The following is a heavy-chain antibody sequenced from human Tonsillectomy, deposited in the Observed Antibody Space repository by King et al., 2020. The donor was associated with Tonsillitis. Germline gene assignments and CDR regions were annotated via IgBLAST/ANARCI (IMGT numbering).Heavy chain of an antibody. D-gene: IGHD2-8*02. Sequence: VQLVQSXXGVVRPGGSLRLSCAASGFTFGDYGMRXVRQAPGKGLEWVSGINWNGGSTGYADSVKGRFTISRDNAKNSLYLQMNSLRAEDTALYYCVRALXXXXXXXYWPGXTALXYWGXXTLXTVS. CDR3: VRALXXXXXXXYWPGXTALXY. J-gene: IGHJ4*02. CDR2: INWNGGST. CDR1: GFTFGDYG. V-gene: IGHV3-20*04.